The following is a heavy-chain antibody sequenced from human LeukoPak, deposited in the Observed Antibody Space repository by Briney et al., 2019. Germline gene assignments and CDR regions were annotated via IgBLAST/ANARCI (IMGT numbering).Heavy chain of an antibody. J-gene: IGHJ6*03. CDR3: AKDSFYCSSTSCYYYYYMDV. CDR1: GFTFSSYW. V-gene: IGHV3-7*01. Sequence: GGSLRLSCAASGFTFSSYWMSWVRQAPGKGLEWVANIKQDGSEKYYVDSVKGRFTISRDNAKNSLYLQMNSLRAEDTAVYYCAKDSFYCSSTSCYYYYYMDVWGKGTTVTVSS. CDR2: IKQDGSEK. D-gene: IGHD2-2*01.